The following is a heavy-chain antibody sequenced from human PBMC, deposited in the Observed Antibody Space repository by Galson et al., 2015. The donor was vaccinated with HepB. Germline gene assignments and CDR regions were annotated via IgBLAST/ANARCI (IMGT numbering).Heavy chain of an antibody. V-gene: IGHV3-30-3*01. CDR2: ISYDGSNK. J-gene: IGHJ6*02. D-gene: IGHD2-2*01. CDR1: GFTFSSYA. CDR3: ARVGLTCSSTSCYYYGMDV. Sequence: SLRLSCAASGFTFSSYAMHWVRQAPGKGLEWVAVISYDGSNKYYADSVKGRFTISRDNSKNTLYLQMNSLRAEDTAVYYCARVGLTCSSTSCYYYGMDVWGQGTTVTVSS.